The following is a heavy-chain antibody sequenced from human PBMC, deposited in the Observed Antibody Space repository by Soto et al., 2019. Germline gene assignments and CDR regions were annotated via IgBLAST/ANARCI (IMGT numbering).Heavy chain of an antibody. CDR3: ARGYYYGSGSYSFDAFDI. V-gene: IGHV4-39*01. Sequence: SETLSLTCTVSGGSISSSSYYWGWIRQPPGKGLEWIGSIYYSGSTYYNPSLKSRVTISVDTSKNQFSLKLSSVTAADTAVYYCARGYYYGSGSYSFDAFDIWGQGTMVTVS. D-gene: IGHD3-10*01. J-gene: IGHJ3*02. CDR1: GGSISSSSYY. CDR2: IYYSGST.